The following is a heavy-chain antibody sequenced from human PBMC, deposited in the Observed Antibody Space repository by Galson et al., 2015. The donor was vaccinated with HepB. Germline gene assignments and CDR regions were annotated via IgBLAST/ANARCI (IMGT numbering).Heavy chain of an antibody. CDR3: ARDRREGYDFGGGDHGMGYFDG. Sequence: SVKVSCKVSGGTFSSYDVSWVRQAPGQGLEWMGVSIRSLGIANYAQKFQGRVTMTADKSTNTFYMELMSLRSDDTAVYYCARDRREGYDFGGGDHGMGYFDGWGQVCVVTDSS. J-gene: IGHJ4*02. D-gene: IGHD3-3*01. CDR1: GGTFSSYD. CDR2: SIRSLGIA. V-gene: IGHV1-69*10.